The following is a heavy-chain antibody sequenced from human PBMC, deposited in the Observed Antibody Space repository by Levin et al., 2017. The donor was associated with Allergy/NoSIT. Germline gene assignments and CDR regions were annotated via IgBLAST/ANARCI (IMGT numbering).Heavy chain of an antibody. V-gene: IGHV3-23*02. CDR1: GVTSDNYA. CDR3: AKTREATTIIYWYFDL. CDR2: MNGSGTRT. D-gene: IGHD1-1*01. J-gene: IGHJ2*01. Sequence: PGGSLRLSCVVSGVTSDNYALAWVRQAPGRGLEWVSGMNGSGTRTYNGDSVKGRISVSRDNSKNTLYLEMNSLSPEDSAVYYCAKTREATTIIYWYFDLWGRGTLVTVSS.